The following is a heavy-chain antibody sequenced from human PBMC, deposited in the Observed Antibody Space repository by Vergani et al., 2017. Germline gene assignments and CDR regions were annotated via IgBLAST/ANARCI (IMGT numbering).Heavy chain of an antibody. D-gene: IGHD3-10*01. CDR2: IYYSGST. Sequence: QLQLQESGPGLVKPSETLSLTCTVSGGSISSSSYYWGWIRQPPGKGLEWIGSIYYSGSTYYNPSLKSRVTISVDTSKNQFSLKLSSVTAADTAVYYCAGRDEAGIILRRYFDYWGQGTLVTVSS. CDR3: AGRDEAGIILRRYFDY. CDR1: GGSISSSSYY. V-gene: IGHV4-39*07. J-gene: IGHJ4*02.